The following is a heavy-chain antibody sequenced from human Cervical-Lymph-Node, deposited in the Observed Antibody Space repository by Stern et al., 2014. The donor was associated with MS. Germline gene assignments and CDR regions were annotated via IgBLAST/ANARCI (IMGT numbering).Heavy chain of an antibody. J-gene: IGHJ4*02. D-gene: IGHD1-26*01. Sequence: QVQLQGSGPGLVKPSETLSLTCTVSGGSISSYYWSWIRQAPGKGLEWIGDIYYSGITDYKPSLKSRLTISINKSKNQLSPKLRSVTAADTAVYCCASGSGGYFYWGQGTLVTVSS. CDR3: ASGSGGYFY. V-gene: IGHV4-59*01. CDR2: IYYSGIT. CDR1: GGSISSYY.